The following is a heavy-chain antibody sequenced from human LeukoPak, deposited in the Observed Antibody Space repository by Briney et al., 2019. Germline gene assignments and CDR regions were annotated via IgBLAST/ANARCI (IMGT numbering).Heavy chain of an antibody. J-gene: IGHJ4*02. D-gene: IGHD3-16*02. CDR1: GFTFSSYW. CDR3: ARAAVSYDHVWGSYRYTPSYFDY. V-gene: IGHV3-74*01. Sequence: GGSLRLSCAASGFTFSSYWMHWVRQAPGKGLVWVSRINSDGSSTSYADSVKGRFTISRDNAKNTLYLQMNSLRAEDTAVYYCARAAVSYDHVWGSYRYTPSYFDYWGQGTLVTVSS. CDR2: INSDGSST.